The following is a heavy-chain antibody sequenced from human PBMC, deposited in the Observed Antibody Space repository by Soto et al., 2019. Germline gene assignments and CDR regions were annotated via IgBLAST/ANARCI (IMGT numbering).Heavy chain of an antibody. Sequence: EVQLVESGGGLVKPGGSLRLSCAASGFTFSRYGMNWLRQAPGKGLEWVASISSSTSYVYYADSVKGRFSTSRDNAKTSLYLQMNSLRAEDTSVYFCARGGNGYENWPPYYYYGMDVWGQGTTVTVSS. CDR3: ARGGNGYENWPPYYYYGMDV. J-gene: IGHJ6*02. CDR1: GFTFSRYG. D-gene: IGHD5-12*01. V-gene: IGHV3-21*01. CDR2: ISSSTSYV.